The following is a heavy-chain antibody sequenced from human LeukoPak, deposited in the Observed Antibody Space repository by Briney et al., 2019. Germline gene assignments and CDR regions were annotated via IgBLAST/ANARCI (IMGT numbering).Heavy chain of an antibody. J-gene: IGHJ2*01. Sequence: SETLSLTCTVTGGSISSYYWSWIRQPPVKGLEWIGYIYYSGSTNYNPSLKSRVTISVDTSKNQFSLKLSSVTAADTAVYYCARDTAVAGTWYFDLWGRGTLVTVSS. CDR1: GGSISSYY. CDR2: IYYSGST. CDR3: ARDTAVAGTWYFDL. D-gene: IGHD6-19*01. V-gene: IGHV4-59*01.